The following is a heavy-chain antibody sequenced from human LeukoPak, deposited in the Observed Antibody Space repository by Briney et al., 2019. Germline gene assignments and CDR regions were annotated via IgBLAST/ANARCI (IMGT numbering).Heavy chain of an antibody. CDR1: GGSFSGYY. CDR3: ARWGYYDSSGYYDY. Sequence: SETLSLTCAVYGGSFSGYYWSWIRQPPGKGLEWIGEINHSGSTNYNPSLKSRVTISVDTSKNQFSLKLSPVTAADTAVYYCARWGYYDSSGYYDYWGQGTLVTVSS. D-gene: IGHD3-22*01. V-gene: IGHV4-34*01. J-gene: IGHJ4*02. CDR2: INHSGST.